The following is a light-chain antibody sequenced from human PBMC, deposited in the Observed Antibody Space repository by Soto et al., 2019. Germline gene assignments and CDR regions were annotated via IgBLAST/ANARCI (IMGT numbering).Light chain of an antibody. Sequence: QSALTQPASVSGSPGQSITISCTGTSSDVGSYNLVSWYQQHPGKAPKLMIYEGSKRPSGVSNRFSGSKSCNTASLTISGLQAEDEADYYCSSYASSTTPYVFGTGTKVTVL. CDR2: EGS. J-gene: IGLJ1*01. CDR3: SSYASSTTPYV. CDR1: SSDVGSYNL. V-gene: IGLV2-14*02.